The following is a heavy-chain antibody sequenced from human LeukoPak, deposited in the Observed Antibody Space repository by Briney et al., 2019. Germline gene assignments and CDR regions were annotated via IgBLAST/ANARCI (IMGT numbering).Heavy chain of an antibody. CDR3: ARGSRILFDP. V-gene: IGHV4-59*01. Sequence: SETLSLTCTISGGSISNFYWSWIRQPPGKGLEWIGYIYFSGSTNYNPSLKSRVTISVDTSKNQFSLRLSSVTTADTAIYYCARGSRILFDPWGQGTLSPSPQ. J-gene: IGHJ5*02. CDR1: GGSISNFY. CDR2: IYFSGST.